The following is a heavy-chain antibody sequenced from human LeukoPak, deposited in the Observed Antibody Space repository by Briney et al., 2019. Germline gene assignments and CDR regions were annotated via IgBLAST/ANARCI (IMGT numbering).Heavy chain of an antibody. D-gene: IGHD2-15*01. CDR1: GGSISSSSYF. V-gene: IGHV4-39*01. Sequence: PSETLSLTCTVFGGSISSSSYFWGWIRQPPGKGLEWIGNIYYSGSTYYNPSLKSRVIISVDTSKNQFSLKLSSVTAADTAVYYCAKGVVEGPDYWGQGTLVTVSS. CDR3: AKGVVEGPDY. CDR2: IYYSGST. J-gene: IGHJ4*02.